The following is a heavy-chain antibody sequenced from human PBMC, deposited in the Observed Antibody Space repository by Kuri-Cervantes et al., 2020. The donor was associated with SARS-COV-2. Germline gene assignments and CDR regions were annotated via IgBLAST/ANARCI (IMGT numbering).Heavy chain of an antibody. V-gene: IGHV4-59*01. D-gene: IGHD6-19*01. CDR2: IYYSGTT. Sequence: SETLSLTCIVSGGSINTDSWAWIRQAPGKGLEWIGTIYYSGTTNYHPSLGSRVTISVDTSKSLFSLRLSSVTAADTAVYYCARSSGWAAAFDIWGQGTMVTVSS. J-gene: IGHJ3*02. CDR1: GGSINTDS. CDR3: ARSSGWAAAFDI.